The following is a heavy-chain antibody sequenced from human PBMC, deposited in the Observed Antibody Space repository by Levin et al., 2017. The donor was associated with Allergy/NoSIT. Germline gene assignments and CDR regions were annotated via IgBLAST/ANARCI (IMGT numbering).Heavy chain of an antibody. J-gene: IGHJ4*02. V-gene: IGHV4-30-2*01. CDR2: IYLSGST. D-gene: IGHD5-18*01. CDR3: ARVAGYSYGYYFDY. CDR1: GGSIRSGGYS. Sequence: SQTLSLTCAVSGGSIRSGGYSWSWIRQPPGKGLEWIGNIYLSGSTNDNPSLKSRVTMSVDRSKNQFSLQLSYVTAADTAVYYCARVAGYSYGYYFDYWGPGTLVTVSS.